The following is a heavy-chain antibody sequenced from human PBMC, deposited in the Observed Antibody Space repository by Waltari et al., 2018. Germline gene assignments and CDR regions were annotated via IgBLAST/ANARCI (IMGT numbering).Heavy chain of an antibody. Sequence: QVQLQESGPGLVKPSETLSLTCTVSGYSISSGYYWGWIRQPPGKGLEWIGSIYHSGSTYSNPSLKSRVTISVDTSKNQFSLKLSSVTAADTAVYYCARDGGGGLSTLYNWFDPWGQGTLVTVSS. CDR2: IYHSGST. V-gene: IGHV4-38-2*02. CDR3: ARDGGGGLSTLYNWFDP. CDR1: GYSISSGYY. J-gene: IGHJ5*02. D-gene: IGHD3-16*01.